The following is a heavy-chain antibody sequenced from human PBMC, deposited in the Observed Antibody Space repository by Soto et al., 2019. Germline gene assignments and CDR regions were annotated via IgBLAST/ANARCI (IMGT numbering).Heavy chain of an antibody. Sequence: PSETLSLTCTVSGGSVSSGSYYWSWIRQPPGKGLERIGYIYYSGGTNYNPSLKSRVTISVDTSKNQFSLKLSSVTAADTAVYYCARDRGMVRGVIRFVPWGQGTLVTVSS. CDR3: ARDRGMVRGVIRFVP. D-gene: IGHD3-10*01. J-gene: IGHJ5*02. CDR1: GGSVSSGSYY. CDR2: IYYSGGT. V-gene: IGHV4-61*01.